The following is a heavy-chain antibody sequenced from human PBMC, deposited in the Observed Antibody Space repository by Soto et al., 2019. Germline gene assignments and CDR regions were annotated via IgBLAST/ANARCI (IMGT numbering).Heavy chain of an antibody. Sequence: LSLTCTVSGGSIRSSSYYWGWIRQPPGKGLEWIGSIYYSGSTYYNPSLKSRVTISVDTSKNQFSLKLSSVTAADTAVYYCARHAAGSGRGYFDYWGQGTLVTVSS. CDR2: IYYSGST. J-gene: IGHJ4*02. D-gene: IGHD2-15*01. CDR1: GGSIRSSSYY. CDR3: ARHAAGSGRGYFDY. V-gene: IGHV4-39*01.